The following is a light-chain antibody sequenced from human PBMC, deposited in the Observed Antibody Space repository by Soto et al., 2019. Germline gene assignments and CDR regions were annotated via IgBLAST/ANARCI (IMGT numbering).Light chain of an antibody. CDR3: SSYTSSTTWV. V-gene: IGLV2-14*01. J-gene: IGLJ3*02. Sequence: QSALTQPASVSGSPGQSITISCTGTSSDVGGYNYVSWYQHHPGKAPQLMIYEVNNRPSGVSDRFSASKSGNTASLTISGLQAEDEADYYCSSYTSSTTWVFGGGTKLTVL. CDR2: EVN. CDR1: SSDVGGYNY.